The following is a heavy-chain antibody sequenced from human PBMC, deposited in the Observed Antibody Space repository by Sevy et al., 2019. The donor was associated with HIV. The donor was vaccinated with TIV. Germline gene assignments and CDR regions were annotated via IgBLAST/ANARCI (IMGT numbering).Heavy chain of an antibody. CDR2: MNPDSGRR. V-gene: IGHV1-8*01. D-gene: IGHD3-9*01. J-gene: IGHJ6*02. CDR1: GYSLNSYD. Sequence: ASVKVSCKASGYSLNSYDINWVRQATGQGLEWMGWMNPDSGRRGYAPKFQGRVTMTTDTSKGTAYMELRGLRSDGSAVYYCARADLDSSTFFYYYGMDVWGQGTTVTVSS. CDR3: ARADLDSSTFFYYYGMDV.